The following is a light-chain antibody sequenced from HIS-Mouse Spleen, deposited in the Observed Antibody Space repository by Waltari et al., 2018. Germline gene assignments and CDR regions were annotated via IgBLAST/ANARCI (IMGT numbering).Light chain of an antibody. Sequence: SYVLTQPPSVSVAPGKTARITCGGNNIGSKSVHWYQQKPGQAPVLVVYDDSDRPSGIPGRFSGSNSWNTATLTSSRVEAGDEADYYCQVWDSSSDHVVFGGGTKLTVL. V-gene: IGLV3-21*03. CDR3: QVWDSSSDHVV. J-gene: IGLJ2*01. CDR2: DDS. CDR1: NIGSKS.